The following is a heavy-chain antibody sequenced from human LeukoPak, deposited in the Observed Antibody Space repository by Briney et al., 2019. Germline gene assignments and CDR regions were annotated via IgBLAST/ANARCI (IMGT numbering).Heavy chain of an antibody. Sequence: GGSLRLSCAASVFTVSSNYMSWVRQAPGKGLEWVSVIYSGGSTYYADSVKGRFTISRDNSKNTLYLQMNSLRAENTAAYYCAREGQEDIGYPGRYLDYWGQGTLVTVSS. CDR2: IYSGGST. V-gene: IGHV3-66*01. D-gene: IGHD5-12*01. CDR1: VFTVSSNY. CDR3: AREGQEDIGYPGRYLDY. J-gene: IGHJ4*02.